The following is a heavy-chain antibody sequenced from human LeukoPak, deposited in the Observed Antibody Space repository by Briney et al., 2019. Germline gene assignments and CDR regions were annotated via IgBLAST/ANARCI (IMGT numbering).Heavy chain of an antibody. J-gene: IGHJ4*02. D-gene: IGHD4-23*01. Sequence: GGSLRLSCSISGFSFSSYSMNWVRQAPGKGLEWVSYISGSGSRIYYADSVKGRFTISRDNAKNSLYLQLNTLRAEDTAVYYCARAPPDYGGYTNDYWGQGTLVTVSS. CDR3: ARAPPDYGGYTNDY. V-gene: IGHV3-48*01. CDR2: ISGSGSRI. CDR1: GFSFSSYS.